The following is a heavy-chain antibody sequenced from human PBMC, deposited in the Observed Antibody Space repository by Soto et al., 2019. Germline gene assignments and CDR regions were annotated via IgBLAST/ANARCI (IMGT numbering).Heavy chain of an antibody. CDR2: IYYSGST. CDR3: VRRECRESRGEYKAQTIDD. CDR1: GGSISSSSYY. V-gene: IGHV4-39*01. Sequence: PSETLSLTCTVSGGSISSSSYYWGWIRQPPGKGLEWIGSIYYSGSTYYNPSLKSRVTISVDTSKNQFSLKLSSVTAADTAVYYFVRRECRESRGEYKAQTIDDWGQGTLVTVSS. J-gene: IGHJ4*02. D-gene: IGHD2-21*01.